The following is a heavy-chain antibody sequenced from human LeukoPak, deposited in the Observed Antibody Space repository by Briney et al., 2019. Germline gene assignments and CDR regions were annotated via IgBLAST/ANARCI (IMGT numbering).Heavy chain of an antibody. CDR3: ATYSSLNRREFQF. CDR2: ISYDGANT. V-gene: IGHV3-30-3*01. J-gene: IGHJ1*01. CDR1: GFTFSNYA. D-gene: IGHD3-22*01. Sequence: PGRSLRLSCATSGFTFSNYAMHWVRQAPGKGLEWVAVISYDGANTYYADSVKGRFTISRDNAKNSLYLQMNSLRAEDTAVYYCATYSSLNRREFQFWGQGTLLTVSS.